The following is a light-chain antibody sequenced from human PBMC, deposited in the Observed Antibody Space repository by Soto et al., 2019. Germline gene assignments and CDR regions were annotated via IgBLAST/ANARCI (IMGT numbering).Light chain of an antibody. Sequence: IGLTQSPATLSLSPGEIAPLSCRASQSVSSYLAWYQQKPGQAPRLLIYDASNRATGIPDRFSGSGSGTDFTLTISRLEPEDSAVYHCQQYGSSPTTFGQGTKVDIK. CDR3: QQYGSSPTT. V-gene: IGKV3-20*01. CDR2: DAS. J-gene: IGKJ1*01. CDR1: QSVSSY.